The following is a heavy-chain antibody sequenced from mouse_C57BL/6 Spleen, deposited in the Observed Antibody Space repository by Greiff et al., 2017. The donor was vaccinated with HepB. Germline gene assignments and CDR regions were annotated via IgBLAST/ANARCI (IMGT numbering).Heavy chain of an antibody. J-gene: IGHJ4*01. D-gene: IGHD4-1*01. CDR2: ISSGGSYT. CDR1: GFTFSSYG. Sequence: EVKLVESGGDLVKPGGSLKLSCAASGFTFSSYGMSWVRQTPDKRLEWVATISSGGSYTYYPDSVKGRFTISRDNAKNTRYLQMSSLKSEDTAMYYCARLTGTSYAMDYWGQGTSVTVSS. V-gene: IGHV5-6*01. CDR3: ARLTGTSYAMDY.